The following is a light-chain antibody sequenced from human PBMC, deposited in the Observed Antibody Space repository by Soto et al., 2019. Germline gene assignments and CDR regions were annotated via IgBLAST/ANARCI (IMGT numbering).Light chain of an antibody. CDR2: EDT. CDR1: KTDIGNYNL. V-gene: IGLV2-23*01. J-gene: IGLJ2*01. CDR3: SSFAGSGTVVG. Sequence: QSALTQPASVSGSPGQSITISCTGTKTDIGNYNLVSWYQRHPDKAPKLIIYEDTKRPSGISNRFSASKSGTTASLTISGRQAEDAADDHCSSFAGSGTVVGFGGGTKLTFL.